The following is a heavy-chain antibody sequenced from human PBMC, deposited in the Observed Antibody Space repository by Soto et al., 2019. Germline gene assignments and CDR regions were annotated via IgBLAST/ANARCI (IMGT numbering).Heavy chain of an antibody. CDR1: GGSISRYY. CDR3: ARRYGSAIDY. Sequence: SETLSLTCTVSGGSISRYYWSWIRQPPGKGLEWIGYIYYSGSTNYNPSLKSRVTISVDTSKNQFSLKLSSVTAADTAVYYCARRYGSAIDYWGQGTLVTVSS. J-gene: IGHJ4*02. D-gene: IGHD1-26*01. CDR2: IYYSGST. V-gene: IGHV4-59*08.